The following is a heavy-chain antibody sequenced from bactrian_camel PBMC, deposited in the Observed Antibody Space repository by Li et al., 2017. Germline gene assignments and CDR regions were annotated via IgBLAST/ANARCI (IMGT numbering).Heavy chain of an antibody. Sequence: VQLVESGGGSVQAGGSLTLSCARTYSGYNMGWFRQAPGLEREGVAALLIDDSTRYADSVKGRFTISKDNANTLHLQMNNLKPEDTAMYYCAARSVGWCPLFEHWLGKRAYTPGGYFANWGQGTQVTVS. CDR1: RTYSGYN. CDR3: AARSVGWCPLFEHWLGKRAYTPGGYFAN. CDR2: LLIDDST. J-gene: IGHJ6*01. V-gene: IGHV3S57*01. D-gene: IGHD1*01.